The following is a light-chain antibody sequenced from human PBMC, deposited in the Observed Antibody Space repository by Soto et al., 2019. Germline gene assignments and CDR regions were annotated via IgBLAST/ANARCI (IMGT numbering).Light chain of an antibody. CDR2: GNS. CDR3: QSYDSSLSAVV. V-gene: IGLV1-40*01. Sequence: QSVLTQPPSVSGAPGQRVTISCTGSSANIGAGYDVHWYQQLPGTAPKLLIYGNSTRPSGVPDRFSGSKSGTSASLAITGLHSEDEADYYCQSYDSSLSAVVFGGGTKLTVL. J-gene: IGLJ2*01. CDR1: SANIGAGYD.